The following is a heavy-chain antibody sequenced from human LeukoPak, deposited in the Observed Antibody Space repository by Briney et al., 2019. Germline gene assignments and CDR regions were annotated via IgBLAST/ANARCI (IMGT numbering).Heavy chain of an antibody. Sequence: SETLSLTCTVSGGSISIYYWNWIRQPPGKGLEWIGSIYNSGSTNYNPSLKSRVTISADTSKNQFSLKLRSVTAAETAVYYCVEGGEQLDFQHWGQGTLVTVSS. J-gene: IGHJ1*01. CDR1: GGSISIYY. D-gene: IGHD3-16*01. CDR3: VEGGEQLDFQH. V-gene: IGHV4-59*01. CDR2: IYNSGST.